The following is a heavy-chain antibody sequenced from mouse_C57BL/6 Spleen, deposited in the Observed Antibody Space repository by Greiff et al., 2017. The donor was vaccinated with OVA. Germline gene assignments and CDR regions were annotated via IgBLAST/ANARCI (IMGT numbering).Heavy chain of an antibody. D-gene: IGHD2-4*01. CDR2: IDPSDSYT. CDR1: GYTFTSYW. Sequence: VKLQQPGAELVMPGASVKLSCKASGYTFTSYWMHWVKQRPGQGLEWIGEIDPSDSYTNYNQKFKGKSTLTVDKSSSTAYMQLSSLTSEDSAVYYCARKDYDYDWFAYWGQGTLVTVSA. V-gene: IGHV1-69*01. J-gene: IGHJ3*01. CDR3: ARKDYDYDWFAY.